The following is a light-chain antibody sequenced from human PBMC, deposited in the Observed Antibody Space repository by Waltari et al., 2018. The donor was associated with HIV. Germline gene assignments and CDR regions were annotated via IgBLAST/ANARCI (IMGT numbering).Light chain of an antibody. CDR3: VTWDDSLNGRV. J-gene: IGLJ3*02. CDR2: SNY. CDR1: SSNIGSNT. V-gene: IGLV1-44*01. Sequence: QSVLTQPPSASGTPGQRVTISCSGSSSNIGSNTVNWYQQLPGTAPKLLIYSNYHRPSGVPDRFSGSKSGTSASLAISGLQSEDEADYYCVTWDDSLNGRVFGGGTKLTVL.